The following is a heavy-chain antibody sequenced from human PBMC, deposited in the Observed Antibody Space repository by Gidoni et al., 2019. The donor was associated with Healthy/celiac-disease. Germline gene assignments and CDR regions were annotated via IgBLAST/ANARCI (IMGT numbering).Heavy chain of an antibody. CDR1: GGSFSGYY. Sequence: QVQLQQWGAGLLKPSETLSLPCAVYGGSFSGYYWSWIRQPPGKGLEWIGEINHSGSTNYNPSLKSRVTISVDTSKNQFSLKLSSVTAADTAVYYCARGEAATSWFDPWGQGTLVTVSS. CDR3: ARGEAATSWFDP. D-gene: IGHD2-15*01. V-gene: IGHV4-34*01. J-gene: IGHJ5*02. CDR2: INHSGST.